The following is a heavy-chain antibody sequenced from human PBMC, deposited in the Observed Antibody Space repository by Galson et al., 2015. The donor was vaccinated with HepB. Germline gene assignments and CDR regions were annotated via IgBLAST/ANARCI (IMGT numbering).Heavy chain of an antibody. D-gene: IGHD6-13*01. CDR1: GFTFSSYA. CDR3: ARSYSSSPRPLHFDY. Sequence: SLRLSCAASGFTFSSYAVHWVRQAPGKGLEWVAVISYDGSNKYYADSVKGRFTISRDNSKNTLCLQMNSLRAEDTAVYYCARSYSSSPRPLHFDYWGQGTLVTVSS. CDR2: ISYDGSNK. V-gene: IGHV3-30-3*01. J-gene: IGHJ4*02.